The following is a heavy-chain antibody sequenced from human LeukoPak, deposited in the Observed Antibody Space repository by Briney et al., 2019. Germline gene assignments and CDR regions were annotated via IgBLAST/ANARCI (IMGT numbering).Heavy chain of an antibody. CDR1: GYTFIDSY. V-gene: IGHV1-2*02. D-gene: IGHD6-19*01. J-gene: IGHJ4*02. CDR2: IKPNGGGT. CDR3: AREKPAVPGTYFDY. Sequence: ASVKVSCKPSGYTFIDSYIHWVRQAPGQGLEWMGWIKPNGGGTQYAQKFQDRVTMTRDTSVSSTYMELSGLRSDDTAVYYCAREKPAVPGTYFDYWGQGSLVTVSS.